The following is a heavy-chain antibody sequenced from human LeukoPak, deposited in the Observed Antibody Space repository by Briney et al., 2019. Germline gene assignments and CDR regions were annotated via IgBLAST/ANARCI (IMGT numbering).Heavy chain of an antibody. D-gene: IGHD1-26*01. Sequence: SSETLSLTCTVSGGSISSYYWSWIRQPAGKGLEWIGRIYFSGSTNYNPSLKSRVSLSVDTSRNQFSLKVNSVTAADTAVYYCARMYSGTYGGIDYWGQGTLVTVSS. V-gene: IGHV4-4*07. CDR3: ARMYSGTYGGIDY. CDR1: GGSISSYY. CDR2: IYFSGST. J-gene: IGHJ4*02.